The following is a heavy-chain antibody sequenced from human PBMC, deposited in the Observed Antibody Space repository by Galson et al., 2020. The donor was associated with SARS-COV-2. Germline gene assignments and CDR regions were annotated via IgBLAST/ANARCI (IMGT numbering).Heavy chain of an antibody. Sequence: GESLKISCAASGFTFSSYAMHWVRQAPGKGLEWVAVISYDGSNKYYADSVKGRFTISRDNSKNTLYLQMNSLRAEDTAVYYCAREEAVAGALDYWGQGTLVTVSS. CDR2: ISYDGSNK. D-gene: IGHD6-19*01. J-gene: IGHJ4*02. CDR3: AREEAVAGALDY. V-gene: IGHV3-30*04. CDR1: GFTFSSYA.